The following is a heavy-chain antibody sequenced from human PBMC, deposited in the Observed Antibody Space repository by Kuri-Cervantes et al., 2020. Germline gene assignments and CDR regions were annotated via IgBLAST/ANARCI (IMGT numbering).Heavy chain of an antibody. D-gene: IGHD4-17*01. V-gene: IGHV4-38-2*02. CDR3: ARDLFIYGDYFG. CDR2: IYHSGIT. CDR1: GYSISSGYY. J-gene: IGHJ4*02. Sequence: SQTLSLTCAVSGYSISSGYYWGWIRQPPGKGLEWIGSIYHSGITYYNPSLKSRVTTSVDTPKNQFSLKLSSVTAADTAVYYCARDLFIYGDYFGWGQGTLVTVSS.